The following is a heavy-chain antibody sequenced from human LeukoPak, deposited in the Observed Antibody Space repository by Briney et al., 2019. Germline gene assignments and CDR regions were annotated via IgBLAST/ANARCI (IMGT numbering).Heavy chain of an antibody. CDR1: GYTFTSYY. V-gene: IGHV1-2*02. Sequence: ASMKVSCKASGYTFTSYYIHWVRQAPGQGLEWMGWSNPNSGDTNYAQKFQGRVTMTRDTSISTAYMELSRVTSDDTAVYYCAREYSRYSGTYYDYWGQGTLVTVSS. J-gene: IGHJ4*02. D-gene: IGHD5-12*01. CDR2: SNPNSGDT. CDR3: AREYSRYSGTYYDY.